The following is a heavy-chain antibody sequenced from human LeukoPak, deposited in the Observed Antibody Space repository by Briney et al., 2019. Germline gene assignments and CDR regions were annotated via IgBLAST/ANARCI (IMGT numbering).Heavy chain of an antibody. CDR3: AKRRYGDYGDFDY. CDR1: GFTFSAYA. J-gene: IGHJ4*02. CDR2: ISGSGGSI. D-gene: IGHD4-17*01. V-gene: IGHV3-23*01. Sequence: GGSLRLSCAASGFTFSAYAMSWVRQAPGKGLEWVSTISGSGGSIYYADSVKGRFSVSRDNSRNTVYLQMNSLRAEDTVVYYCAKRRYGDYGDFDYWGQGTLVTVSS.